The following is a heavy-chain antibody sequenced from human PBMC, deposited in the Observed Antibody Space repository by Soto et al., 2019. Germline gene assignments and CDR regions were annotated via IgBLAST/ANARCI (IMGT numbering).Heavy chain of an antibody. CDR1: GFTFSSYG. CDR2: ISYDGSNK. D-gene: IGHD3-3*01. CDR3: AKDFWDGYYYGMDV. V-gene: IGHV3-30*18. Sequence: GGSLRLSCAASGFTFSSYGMHWVRQAPGKGLEWVAVISYDGSNKYYADSVKGRFTISRDNSKNTLYLQMNSLRAEDTAVYYCAKDFWDGYYYGMDVWGQGTTVTVSS. J-gene: IGHJ6*02.